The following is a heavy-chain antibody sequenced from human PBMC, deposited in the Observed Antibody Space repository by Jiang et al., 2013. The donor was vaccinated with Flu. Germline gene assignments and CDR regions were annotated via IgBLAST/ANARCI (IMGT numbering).Heavy chain of an antibody. J-gene: IGHJ5*02. Sequence: EVKKPGASVKVSCKASGYTFTSYYMHWVRQAPGQGLEWMGIINPSGGSTSYAQKFQGRVTMTRDTSTSTVYMELSSLRSEDTAVYYCARECGSYEGDNWFDPWGQGTLVTVSS. CDR2: INPSGGST. CDR1: GYTFTSYY. CDR3: ARECGSYEGDNWFDP. V-gene: IGHV1-46*01. D-gene: IGHD1-26*01.